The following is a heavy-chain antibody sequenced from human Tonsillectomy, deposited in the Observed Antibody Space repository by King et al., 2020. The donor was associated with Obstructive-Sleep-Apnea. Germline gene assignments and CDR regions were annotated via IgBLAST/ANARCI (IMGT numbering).Heavy chain of an antibody. CDR2: ISYDGSNK. CDR3: AKELIAAAATEGMDV. Sequence: VQLVESGGGVVQPGRSLRLSCTASGFTFSSYGMHWVRQAPGMGLEGVAVISYDGSNKYYIDSVKGRFTISRDNSKNTLYLQMNSLRPEDTAVYYCAKELIAAAATEGMDVWGQGTTVTVSS. D-gene: IGHD6-13*01. V-gene: IGHV3-30*18. J-gene: IGHJ6*02. CDR1: GFTFSSYG.